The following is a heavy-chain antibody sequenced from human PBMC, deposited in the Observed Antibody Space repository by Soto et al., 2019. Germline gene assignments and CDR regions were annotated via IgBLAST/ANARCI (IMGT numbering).Heavy chain of an antibody. V-gene: IGHV3-7*01. CDR3: ARDIGFDYVN. D-gene: IGHD3-16*01. CDR2: IKEDGSEI. CDR1: GFTFGLYW. Sequence: PGGSLRLSCAASGFTFGLYWMGWVRQAPGKGLEWVASIKEDGSEIYYLHSVRGRFSISRDSAGNALHLTMNYLSAEDTGVYFCARDIGFDYVNWGQGTLVTVSS. J-gene: IGHJ4*02.